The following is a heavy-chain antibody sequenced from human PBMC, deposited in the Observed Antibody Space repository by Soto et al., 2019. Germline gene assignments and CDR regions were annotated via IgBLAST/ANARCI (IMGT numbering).Heavy chain of an antibody. Sequence: EVQLVESVGGLVQPGGSLRLSCVASGFTFNDYWMHWVRQAPGKGLVWVSRLNSDGSSGYYGDSMKGRFTISRDNAKNTLYLQINSRRDEDTAVYYCARGLKYKYGMDVWGQGTTVTVSS. CDR3: ARGLKYKYGMDV. CDR1: GFTFNDYW. D-gene: IGHD1-20*01. V-gene: IGHV3-74*01. J-gene: IGHJ6*02. CDR2: LNSDGSSG.